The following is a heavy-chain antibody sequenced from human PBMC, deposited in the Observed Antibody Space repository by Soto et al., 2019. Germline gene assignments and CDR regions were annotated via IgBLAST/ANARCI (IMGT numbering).Heavy chain of an antibody. D-gene: IGHD3-3*01. J-gene: IGHJ6*02. CDR1: GYTFTSYA. Sequence: QVQLVQSGAEVKKPGASVKVSCKASGYTFTSYAMHWVRQAPGQRLEWMGWINAGNGNTKYSQKFQGRGTITRATSASTAYMELSSLRSEDTAVYYCARDRVTIFGVVGRPYYGMDVWGQGTTVTVSS. CDR3: ARDRVTIFGVVGRPYYGMDV. V-gene: IGHV1-3*01. CDR2: INAGNGNT.